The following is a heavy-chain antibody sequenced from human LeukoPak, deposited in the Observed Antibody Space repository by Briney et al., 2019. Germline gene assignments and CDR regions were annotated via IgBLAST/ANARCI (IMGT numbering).Heavy chain of an antibody. D-gene: IGHD6-19*01. Sequence: PGGSLRLSCAASGFTFSSYSMNWVRQAPGKGLEWVSYISSSSSTIYYADSVKGRFTISRDNAKNSLYLQMNSLRAEDTAVYYCARDPEKYSSGWYYFDYWGQGTLVTVSS. CDR3: ARDPEKYSSGWYYFDY. CDR2: ISSSSSTI. J-gene: IGHJ4*02. CDR1: GFTFSSYS. V-gene: IGHV3-48*01.